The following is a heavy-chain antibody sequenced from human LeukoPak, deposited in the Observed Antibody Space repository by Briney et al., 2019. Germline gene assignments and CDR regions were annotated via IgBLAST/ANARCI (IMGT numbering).Heavy chain of an antibody. CDR1: GYTFTSYG. J-gene: IGHJ4*02. CDR3: AGDMYYYDSSGYYTSHDY. V-gene: IGHV1-18*01. CDR2: ISAYNGNT. D-gene: IGHD3-22*01. Sequence: GASVKVSCKASGYTFTSYGISWVRQAPGQGLEWMGWISAYNGNTNYAQKLQGRVTMTTDTSTSTAYMELRSLRSDDTAVYYCAGDMYYYDSSGYYTSHDYWGQGTLVTVSS.